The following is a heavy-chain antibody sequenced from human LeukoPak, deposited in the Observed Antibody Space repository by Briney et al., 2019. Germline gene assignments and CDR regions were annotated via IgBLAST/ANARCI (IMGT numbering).Heavy chain of an antibody. CDR3: ARTLGGDYFDY. Sequence: SQTLSLTCTVSGGSISSGGYYWSWIRQPPGKGLEWIGYIYHSGSTYYNPSLKSRVTISVDRSKNQFSLKLSSVTAADTAVYYCARTLGGDYFDYWGQGTLVTVSS. CDR1: GGSISSGGYY. V-gene: IGHV4-30-2*01. CDR2: IYHSGST. J-gene: IGHJ4*02. D-gene: IGHD7-27*01.